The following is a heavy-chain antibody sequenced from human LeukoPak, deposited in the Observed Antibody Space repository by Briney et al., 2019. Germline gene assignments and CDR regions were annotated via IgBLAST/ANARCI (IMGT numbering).Heavy chain of an antibody. D-gene: IGHD5-24*01. Sequence: EASVKVSCKASGGTFSSYAISWVRQAPGQGLEWMGGIIPIFGTANYAQKIQGRVAITADKSTSTADMEMSSLRSEDKAVYYCARDGYKKNRHYYYYMDVWRKGTTVTVSS. CDR3: ARDGYKKNRHYYYYMDV. V-gene: IGHV1-69*06. CDR1: GGTFSSYA. J-gene: IGHJ6*03. CDR2: IIPIFGTA.